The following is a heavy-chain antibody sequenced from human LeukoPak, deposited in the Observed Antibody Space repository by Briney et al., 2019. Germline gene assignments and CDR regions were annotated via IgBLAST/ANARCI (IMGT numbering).Heavy chain of an antibody. J-gene: IGHJ4*02. CDR1: GGSISSGSYY. V-gene: IGHV4-61*09. CDR3: ARLEYYYQHRFDY. D-gene: IGHD3-10*01. CDR2: IYTSGST. Sequence: SETLSLTCTVSGGSISSGSYYWSWIRQPAGKGLEWIGHIYTSGSTNYNPSLKSRVTISVDTSKNQFSLNLSSVTAADTAVYYCARLEYYYQHRFDYWGQGTLATVSS.